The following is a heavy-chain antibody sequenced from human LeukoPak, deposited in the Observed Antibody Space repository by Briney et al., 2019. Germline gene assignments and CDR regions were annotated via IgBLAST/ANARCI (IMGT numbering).Heavy chain of an antibody. Sequence: GESLKISCKGPRHSFHSQWIGWVRQMPGKGLEWIGIIYPDDSDTRYSASFQGQVTISADKSISTAYLQWNSLEASDSAIYYCARRGDSDFRIDWGQGTLVTVSS. CDR3: ARRGDSDFRID. CDR2: IYPDDSDT. CDR1: RHSFHSQW. D-gene: IGHD2-21*02. V-gene: IGHV5-51*01. J-gene: IGHJ4*02.